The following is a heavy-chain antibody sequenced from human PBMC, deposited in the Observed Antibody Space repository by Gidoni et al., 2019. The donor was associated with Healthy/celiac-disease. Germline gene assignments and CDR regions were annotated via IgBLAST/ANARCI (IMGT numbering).Heavy chain of an antibody. Sequence: QVQLVESGGGVVQPGRSLRLSCAASGFTFRSYAMHWVRQAPGKGLEWVAVISYDGSNKYYADSVKGRFTISRDNSKNTLYLQMNSLRAEDTAVYYCARDRYGSEAGYYGMDVWGQGTTVTVSS. CDR3: ARDRYGSEAGYYGMDV. D-gene: IGHD3-10*01. V-gene: IGHV3-30*04. CDR2: ISYDGSNK. J-gene: IGHJ6*02. CDR1: GFTFRSYA.